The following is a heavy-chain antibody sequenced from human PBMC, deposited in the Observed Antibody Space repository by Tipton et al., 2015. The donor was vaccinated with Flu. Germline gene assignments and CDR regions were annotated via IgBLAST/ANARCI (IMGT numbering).Heavy chain of an antibody. D-gene: IGHD3-10*01. CDR1: GYTFTSYY. CDR2: INPSGGST. Sequence: QVQLVQSGAEVKKPGASVKVSCKASGYTFTSYYMHWVRQAPGQGLEWMGIINPSGGSTSYAQKFQGRVTMTRDTSTSTVYMELSSLRSEDTAVYYCARAGESQPSYYYYGMDVWGQGTTVTVSS. V-gene: IGHV1-46*01. J-gene: IGHJ6*02. CDR3: ARAGESQPSYYYYGMDV.